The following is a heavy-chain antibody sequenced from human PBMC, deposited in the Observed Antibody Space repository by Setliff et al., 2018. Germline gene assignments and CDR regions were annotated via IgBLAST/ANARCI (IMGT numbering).Heavy chain of an antibody. J-gene: IGHJ4*02. CDR3: ATQPLQWELPGFDY. D-gene: IGHD1-26*01. CDR2: FDPEDGET. Sequence: ASVKVSCKVSGYTLTELSMHWVRQAPGKGLEWMGGFDPEDGETIYAQKFQGRVTMTEDTSTDTAYMELSSLRSEDTAVYYCATQPLQWELPGFDYWGQGTLVTVSS. V-gene: IGHV1-24*01. CDR1: GYTLTELS.